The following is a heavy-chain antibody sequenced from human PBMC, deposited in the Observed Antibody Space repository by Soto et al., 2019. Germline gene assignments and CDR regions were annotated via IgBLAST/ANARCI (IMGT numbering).Heavy chain of an antibody. D-gene: IGHD2-15*01. J-gene: IGHJ4*02. V-gene: IGHV4-30-4*01. Sequence: SETLSLTCTVSGGSISSGDYYWSWIRQPPGKGLEWIGYIYNRGSTYYNPSLKSQVTKSEDTSKNQFSLKLSSGTAAKTAVYYCARARGARYFDYWGQGTLVPVSS. CDR2: IYNRGST. CDR1: GGSISSGDYY. CDR3: ARARGARYFDY.